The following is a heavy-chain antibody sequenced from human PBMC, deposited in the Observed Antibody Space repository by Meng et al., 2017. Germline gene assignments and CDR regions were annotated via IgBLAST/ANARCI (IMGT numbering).Heavy chain of an antibody. J-gene: IGHJ4*02. CDR3: ARDEDISAAGKLFGDY. Sequence: QVQLVLSRAGVKKPAAVVKVSCKPSGYNFPDYYIHWVPRAPGQGLEWRGRINPKSGDTHYAQKFQARVTMTGDTSISTAYMELSGLRSDDTAMYYCARDEDISAAGKLFGDYWGQGTLVTVSS. V-gene: IGHV1-2*06. CDR2: INPKSGDT. D-gene: IGHD6-25*01. CDR1: GYNFPDYY.